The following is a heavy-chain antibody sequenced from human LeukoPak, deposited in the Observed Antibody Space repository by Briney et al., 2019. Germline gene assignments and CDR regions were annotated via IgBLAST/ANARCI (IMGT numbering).Heavy chain of an antibody. D-gene: IGHD6-19*01. CDR2: ISSTSITM. J-gene: IGHJ4*02. V-gene: IGHV3-48*01. CDR3: ARETILAVAGDF. Sequence: PGGSLRLSCAASGFTFNRNNMSWVRQAPGKGLEWVSYISSTSITMYYADSVKGRFTISRDNAKNSLYLQMNSLRADDTAVYYCARETILAVAGDFWGQGTLVTVSS. CDR1: GFTFNRNN.